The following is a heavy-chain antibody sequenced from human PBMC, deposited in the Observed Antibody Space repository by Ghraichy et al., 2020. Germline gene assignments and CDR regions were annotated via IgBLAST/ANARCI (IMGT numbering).Heavy chain of an antibody. D-gene: IGHD3-3*01. Sequence: SETLSHTCTVSGGSISSGDYYWSWLRQPPGKGLEWIGYIYHSGSTYYNPSLKSRVTISVDTSKNQLSLKLSSVTAADTAVYYCARFDRVCFAVVSYFDYWGQGGLVAVS. CDR2: IYHSGST. CDR3: ARFDRVCFAVVSYFDY. CDR1: GGSISSGDYY. V-gene: IGHV4-30-4*01. J-gene: IGHJ4*02.